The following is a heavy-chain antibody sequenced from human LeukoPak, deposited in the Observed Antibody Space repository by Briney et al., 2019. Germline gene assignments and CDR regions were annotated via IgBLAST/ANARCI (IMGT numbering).Heavy chain of an antibody. V-gene: IGHV3-30*02. J-gene: IGHJ4*02. CDR2: IRSDGSDK. Sequence: GGSLRLSCAASGFTFRSYAMHWVRQAPGKGLEWVAFIRSDGSDKYYADSVKGRFTISRDNSKNTLYLQMNSLRPEDTAVYYCASWAYYGSGFDYWGQGTLVTVSS. D-gene: IGHD3-10*01. CDR3: ASWAYYGSGFDY. CDR1: GFTFRSYA.